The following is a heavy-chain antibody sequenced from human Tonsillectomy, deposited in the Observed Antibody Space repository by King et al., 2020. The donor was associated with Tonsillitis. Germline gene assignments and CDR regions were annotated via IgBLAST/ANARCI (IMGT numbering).Heavy chain of an antibody. J-gene: IGHJ4*02. V-gene: IGHV3-23*04. CDR1: GFNLSNYA. Sequence: VQLVESGGGLVQPGGSLRLSCAASGFNLSNYAISWVRQAPGKGLEWVSGISGSDSNTYYADSVKGRLTISRDNSKNTLYVQMSSLRAEDRAIYYCDKDLLWTVAGDCWGQGTLVTVSS. CDR3: DKDLLWTVAGDC. CDR2: ISGSDSNT. D-gene: IGHD6-19*01.